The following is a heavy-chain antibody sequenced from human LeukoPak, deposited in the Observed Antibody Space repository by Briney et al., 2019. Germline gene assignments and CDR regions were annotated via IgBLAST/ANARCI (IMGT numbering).Heavy chain of an antibody. D-gene: IGHD6-19*01. J-gene: IGHJ4*02. CDR1: GFTFSSHA. Sequence: PGGSLRLSCAASGFTFSSHATNWVRQAPGRGLEWVSAISGSGGSTYYADSVKGRFTNSRDNSKNTLYVQMNSLRAEDTAIYYCAKVMAVAARRGNIDYWGQGTLVTVSS. CDR3: AKVMAVAARRGNIDY. V-gene: IGHV3-23*01. CDR2: ISGSGGST.